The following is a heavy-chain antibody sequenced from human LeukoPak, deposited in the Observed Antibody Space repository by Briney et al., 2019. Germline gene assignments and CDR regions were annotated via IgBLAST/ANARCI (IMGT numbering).Heavy chain of an antibody. Sequence: SETLSLTCAVYGGSFSGYYWSWIRQPPGKGLEWIGEINHSGSTNYNPSLKSRVTISVDTSKNQFSLTLSSVTAADTAVYYCARPRGYYAKGYFDYWGQGTLVAVSS. D-gene: IGHD1-26*01. CDR1: GGSFSGYY. V-gene: IGHV4-34*01. J-gene: IGHJ4*02. CDR3: ARPRGYYAKGYFDY. CDR2: INHSGST.